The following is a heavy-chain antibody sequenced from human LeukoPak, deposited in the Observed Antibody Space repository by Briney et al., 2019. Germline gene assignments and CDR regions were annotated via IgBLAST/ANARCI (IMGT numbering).Heavy chain of an antibody. Sequence: GGSLRLSCAASGFIFSSYEMYWVRQAPGKGLEWVSYISSSGSTFFYADSVKGRFTISRDNAKNSLYLQMNSLRAEDTAVYYCAMGYGSGSYYMDWGQGTLVTVSS. CDR2: ISSSGSTF. CDR1: GFIFSSYE. CDR3: AMGYGSGSYYMD. D-gene: IGHD3-10*01. V-gene: IGHV3-48*03. J-gene: IGHJ4*02.